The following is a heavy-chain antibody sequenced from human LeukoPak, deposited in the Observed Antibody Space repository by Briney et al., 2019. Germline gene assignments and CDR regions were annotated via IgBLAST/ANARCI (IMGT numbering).Heavy chain of an antibody. CDR1: GYTFTSYY. V-gene: IGHV1-46*01. J-gene: IGHJ4*02. D-gene: IGHD3-10*01. CDR2: INPSGGST. CDR3: ATNRKWFGELSYFDY. Sequence: ASVKVSCKASGYTFTSYYMHWVRQAPGQGLEWMGIINPSGGSTSYAQKFQGRVTMTRDMSTSTVYMELSSLRSEDTAVYYCATNRKWFGELSYFDYWGQGTLVTVSS.